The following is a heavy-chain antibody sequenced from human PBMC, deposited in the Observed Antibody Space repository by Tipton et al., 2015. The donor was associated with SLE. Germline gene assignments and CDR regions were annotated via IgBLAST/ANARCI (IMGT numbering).Heavy chain of an antibody. D-gene: IGHD6-19*01. CDR3: ARRGWVDAFDI. CDR2: IYSSGRT. J-gene: IGHJ3*02. V-gene: IGHV4-4*07. CDR1: GCAISTFY. Sequence: TLSLTCTVSGCAISTFYWSWIRQSAGQGLEWIGRIYSSGRTNSTPSLKSRVTMSVDTSRKQFSLKLTSVTAADTAVYYRARRGWVDAFDIWGQGTMVIVSS.